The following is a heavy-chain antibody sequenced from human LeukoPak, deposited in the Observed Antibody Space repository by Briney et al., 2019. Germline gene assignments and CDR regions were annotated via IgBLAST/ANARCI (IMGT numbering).Heavy chain of an antibody. CDR3: ARKKVVLTAMRRGYFDY. Sequence: SETLSLTCAVYGGSFTDYYYTWIRQPPGKGLEWIGEINHSATTNYNPSLTSRVTISVDTSKNQFSLRLSSVTAADTAVYYCARKKVVLTAMRRGYFDYWGQGSPVTVSS. CDR1: GGSFTDYY. V-gene: IGHV4-34*01. CDR2: INHSATT. D-gene: IGHD2-21*02. J-gene: IGHJ4*02.